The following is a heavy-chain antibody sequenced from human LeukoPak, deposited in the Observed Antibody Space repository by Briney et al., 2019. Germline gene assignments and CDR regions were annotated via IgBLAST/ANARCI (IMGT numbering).Heavy chain of an antibody. CDR2: IKSKTDGGTT. Sequence: GGSLRLSCAASGFTFSNAWMSWVRQAPGKGLEWVGRIKSKTDGGTTDYAAPVKGRFTISRDDSKNTLYLQMNSLKTEDTAVYYCTTDRREGVVVILDAFDIWGQGTMVTVSS. D-gene: IGHD3-22*01. CDR3: TTDRREGVVVILDAFDI. CDR1: GFTFSNAW. V-gene: IGHV3-15*01. J-gene: IGHJ3*02.